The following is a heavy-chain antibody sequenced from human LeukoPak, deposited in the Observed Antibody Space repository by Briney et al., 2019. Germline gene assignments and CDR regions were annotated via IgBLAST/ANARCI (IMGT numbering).Heavy chain of an antibody. CDR3: AREGGYDSGRYYFDY. D-gene: IGHD3-3*01. V-gene: IGHV3-30-3*01. J-gene: IGHJ4*02. Sequence: GGSLRLSCAASGFTFSSYAMHWVRQAPGKGLERVAVISYDGSNKYYADSVKGRFTISRDNSKNTLYLQMNSLRAEDTAVYYCAREGGYDSGRYYFDYWGQGTLVTVSS. CDR2: ISYDGSNK. CDR1: GFTFSSYA.